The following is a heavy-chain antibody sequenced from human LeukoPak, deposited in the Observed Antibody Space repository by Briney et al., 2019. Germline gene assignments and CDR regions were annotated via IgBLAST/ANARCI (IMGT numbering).Heavy chain of an antibody. Sequence: RPSETLSLTCAVYGGSFSGYYWSWIRQPPGKGLEWIGEINHSGSTNYNPSLKSRVTISVETSKNHFSLKLSSVTAADTAVYYCARFDAPHDAFDIWGQGTMVTVSS. CDR3: ARFDAPHDAFDI. D-gene: IGHD3-9*01. V-gene: IGHV4-34*01. CDR1: GGSFSGYY. J-gene: IGHJ3*02. CDR2: INHSGST.